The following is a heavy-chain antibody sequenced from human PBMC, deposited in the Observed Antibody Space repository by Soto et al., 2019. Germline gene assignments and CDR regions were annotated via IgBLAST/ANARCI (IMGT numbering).Heavy chain of an antibody. CDR1: GFTFSSYA. CDR3: AKYTDSYDSSGSLLDY. J-gene: IGHJ4*02. D-gene: IGHD3-22*01. CDR2: ISGSGGST. Sequence: EVQLLESGGGLVQPGGSLRLSCAASGFTFSSYAMSWVRQAPGKGLEWVSAISGSGGSTYYADSVKGRFTISRDNSKNTLYLQMNSLRAEDTAVYYCAKYTDSYDSSGSLLDYWGQGTLVTVSS. V-gene: IGHV3-23*01.